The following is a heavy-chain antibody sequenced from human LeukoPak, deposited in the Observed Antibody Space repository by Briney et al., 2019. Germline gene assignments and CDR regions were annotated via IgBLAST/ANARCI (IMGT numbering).Heavy chain of an antibody. D-gene: IGHD6-19*01. CDR1: GYTFTSYD. V-gene: IGHV1-8*01. CDR2: MNPNSGNT. J-gene: IGHJ4*02. CDR3: ARGLRIAVAGVLGY. Sequence: ASVKVSCKASGYTFTSYDINWVRQATGQGLVWMGWMNPNSGNTGYAQKFQGRVTMTRNTSISTAYMELSSLRSEDTAVYYCARGLRIAVAGVLGYWGQGTLVTVSS.